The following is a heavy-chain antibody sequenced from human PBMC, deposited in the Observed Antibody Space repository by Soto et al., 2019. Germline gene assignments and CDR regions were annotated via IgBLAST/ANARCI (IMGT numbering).Heavy chain of an antibody. CDR1: GGTFSKYA. CDR2: IIPIFGTA. J-gene: IGHJ5*02. Sequence: QVQLVQSGAEVKKPGSSVKVSCKASGGTFSKYAISWVRQAPGQGLEWMGGIIPIFGTANYAQKFQGRVTITADESTSTAYMELSSLRSEDTAIYYCAVGSVDIVPTGMKPFDPWGQGTLVTVSS. CDR3: AVGSVDIVPTGMKPFDP. D-gene: IGHD5-12*01. V-gene: IGHV1-69*12.